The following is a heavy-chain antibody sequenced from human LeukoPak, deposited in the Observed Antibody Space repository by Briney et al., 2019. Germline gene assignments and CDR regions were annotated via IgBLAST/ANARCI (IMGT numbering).Heavy chain of an antibody. CDR3: ASNYGSGSYRAYYYYYYYMDV. CDR1: GFTFSSYS. V-gene: IGHV3-21*01. J-gene: IGHJ6*03. CDR2: ISSSSSYI. D-gene: IGHD3-10*01. Sequence: PGGSLRLSCAASGFTFSSYSMNWVRQAPGKGLEWVSSISSSSSYIYYADSVKGRFTVSRDNAKNSLYLQMNSLRAEDTAVYYCASNYGSGSYRAYYYYYYYMDVWGKGTTVTVSS.